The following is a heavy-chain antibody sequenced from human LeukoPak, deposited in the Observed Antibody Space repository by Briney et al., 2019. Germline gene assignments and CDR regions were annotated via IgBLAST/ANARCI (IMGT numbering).Heavy chain of an antibody. J-gene: IGHJ4*02. CDR1: GFTFDDYA. D-gene: IGHD6-19*01. CDR3: ARELKSSGWLFDY. CDR2: ISWNSGSI. Sequence: PGGSLRLSCAASGFTFDDYAMHWVRQAPGKGLEWVSGISWNSGSIGYADSVKGRFTISRDNAKNSLYLQMNSLRAEDTALYYCARELKSSGWLFDYWGQGTLVTVSS. V-gene: IGHV3-9*01.